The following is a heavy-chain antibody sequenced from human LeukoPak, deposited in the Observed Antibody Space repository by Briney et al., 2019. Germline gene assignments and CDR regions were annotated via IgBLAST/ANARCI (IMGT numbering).Heavy chain of an antibody. CDR1: GFTLSSYA. V-gene: IGHV3-30-3*01. Sequence: GGSLRLSCAAPGFTLSSYAMHWVRQAPGKGLEWGAVISYDGSNKYYADSVKGRFTISRDNSKNTLYLQMNSLRAEDTAVYYCARAEWELLNFDYWGQGTLVTVSS. CDR3: ARAEWELLNFDY. D-gene: IGHD1-26*01. J-gene: IGHJ4*02. CDR2: ISYDGSNK.